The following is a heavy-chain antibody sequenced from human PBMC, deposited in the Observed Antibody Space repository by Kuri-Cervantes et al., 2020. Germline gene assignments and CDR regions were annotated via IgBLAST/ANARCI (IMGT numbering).Heavy chain of an antibody. CDR3: AKSFGKVGATGYFDY. J-gene: IGHJ4*02. CDR2: ISGAGGST. D-gene: IGHD1-26*01. V-gene: IGHV3-23*01. Sequence: GEPLKISCAASGFTFSSYAMGWVRQAPGKGLEWVSTISGAGGSTYYADSVKGRFTISRDNSKNTLYLQMNSLRAEDTAVYYCAKSFGKVGATGYFDYWGQGTLVTVSS. CDR1: GFTFSSYA.